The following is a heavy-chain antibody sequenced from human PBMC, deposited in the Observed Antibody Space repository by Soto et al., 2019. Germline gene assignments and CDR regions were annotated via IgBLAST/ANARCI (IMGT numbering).Heavy chain of an antibody. CDR3: ARGWDCISTSCPNYGMDV. CDR1: GGSVSSGSYY. V-gene: IGHV4-61*01. D-gene: IGHD2-2*01. CDR2: IYYSGST. J-gene: IGHJ6*02. Sequence: PSETLSLTCTVSGGSVSSGSYYWSWIRQPPGKGLEWIGYIYYSGSTNYSPSLKSRVTISVDTSKNQFSLKLSSVTAADTAVYYCARGWDCISTSCPNYGMDVWGQGTTVTVSS.